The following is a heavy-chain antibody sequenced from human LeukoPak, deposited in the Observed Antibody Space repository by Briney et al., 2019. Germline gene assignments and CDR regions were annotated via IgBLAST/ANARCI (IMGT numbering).Heavy chain of an antibody. CDR2: ISSSGSTI. CDR1: GFTFSSYE. J-gene: IGHJ6*03. Sequence: GGSLRLSCAASGFTFSSYEMNWVRQAPGKGLEWVSYISSSGSTIYYADSVKGRFTISRDNARNSLYLQMNSLRAEDTAVYYCARGGVNTMVRGVIRYYYMDVWGKGTTVTISS. D-gene: IGHD3-10*01. CDR3: ARGGVNTMVRGVIRYYYMDV. V-gene: IGHV3-48*03.